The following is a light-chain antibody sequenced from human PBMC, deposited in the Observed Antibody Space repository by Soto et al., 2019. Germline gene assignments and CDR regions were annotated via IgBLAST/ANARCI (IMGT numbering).Light chain of an antibody. CDR1: QSVNSNY. CDR3: QQYGNSPQT. V-gene: IGKV3-20*01. CDR2: GAT. Sequence: EIVLTQSPATLSLSPGERATLSYRASQSVNSNYVAWYQHKPGQGPRLLFYGATHRATGIPDRISGSGSGTDFTLTISRLEPEDFAVYYCQQYGNSPQTFGQGTKLEIK. J-gene: IGKJ1*01.